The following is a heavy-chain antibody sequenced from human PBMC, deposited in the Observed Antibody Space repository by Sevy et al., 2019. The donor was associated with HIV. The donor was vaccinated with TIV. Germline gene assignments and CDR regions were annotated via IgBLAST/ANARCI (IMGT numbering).Heavy chain of an antibody. CDR3: TREDIILSVDNHYGMDV. J-gene: IGHJ6*02. V-gene: IGHV3-53*01. CDR2: IYSDGRT. CDR1: GFSVSSNY. Sequence: GGSLRLSCVVSGFSVSSNYMSWVRQAPGKGLEWVSNIYSDGRTYYADSVRGRFTISRDTSKNTVYLEMKSLRAEDTAVYYCTREDIILSVDNHYGMDVWGHGTTVTDSS. D-gene: IGHD2-15*01.